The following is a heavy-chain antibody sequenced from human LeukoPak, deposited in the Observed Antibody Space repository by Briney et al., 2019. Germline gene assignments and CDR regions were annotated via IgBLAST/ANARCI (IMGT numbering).Heavy chain of an antibody. CDR3: ARAKGPGAHYNWFDP. D-gene: IGHD2-2*01. Sequence: ASEPLSLTCTVSGASISCGVHYWSWLPQPPGKGLEWIGYTYNSGSPFYNPSLKSRLTISVDTSKKQFSLKLSSVTAADTAVYYCARAKGPGAHYNWFDPWGQGTLVTVSS. CDR1: GASISCGVHY. CDR2: TYNSGSP. J-gene: IGHJ5*02. V-gene: IGHV4-30-4*01.